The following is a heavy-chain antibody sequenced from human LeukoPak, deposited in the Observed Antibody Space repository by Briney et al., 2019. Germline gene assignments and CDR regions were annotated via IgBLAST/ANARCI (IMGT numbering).Heavy chain of an antibody. Sequence: PSETLSLTCAVYGGSFSAYYWSWIRQPPGKGLEWIGEINHSGSTNYNPSLKSRVTMSVDTSESQFSLKLSSVTAADTAMYYCARGGTGSYPLDAFDIWGQGTMVTVSS. J-gene: IGHJ3*02. D-gene: IGHD1-26*01. CDR2: INHSGST. V-gene: IGHV4-34*01. CDR1: GGSFSAYY. CDR3: ARGGTGSYPLDAFDI.